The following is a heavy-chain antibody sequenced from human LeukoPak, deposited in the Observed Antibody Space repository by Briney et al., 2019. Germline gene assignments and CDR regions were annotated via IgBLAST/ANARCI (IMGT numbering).Heavy chain of an antibody. D-gene: IGHD4-23*01. V-gene: IGHV1-18*01. J-gene: IGHJ1*01. Sequence: ASVKVSCKASGYTFTSYGISWVRQAPGQGLEWMGWISAYNGNTNYAQKLQGRVTMTTDTSTSTAYMELRSLRSDDAAVYYCARDKAVTTEVTQHFQHWGQGTLVTVSS. CDR2: ISAYNGNT. CDR1: GYTFTSYG. CDR3: ARDKAVTTEVTQHFQH.